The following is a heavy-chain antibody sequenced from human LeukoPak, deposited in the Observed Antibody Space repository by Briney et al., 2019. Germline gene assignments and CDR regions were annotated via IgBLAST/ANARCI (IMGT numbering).Heavy chain of an antibody. V-gene: IGHV4-31*03. CDR2: IYYSGST. CDR1: GVSISSGGYY. J-gene: IGHJ4*02. D-gene: IGHD4-11*01. CDR3: ARGPVRDYSNY. Sequence: PSETLSLTCTVSGVSISSGGYYWSWIRQHPGKGLEWIGYIYYSGSTYYNPSLKSRLTISLDTSSNQFSLKLNFVTAADTAVYYCARGPVRDYSNYWGQGTLVTVSS.